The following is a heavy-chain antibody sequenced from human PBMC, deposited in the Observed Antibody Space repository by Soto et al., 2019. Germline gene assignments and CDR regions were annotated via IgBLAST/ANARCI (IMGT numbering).Heavy chain of an antibody. V-gene: IGHV4-34*01. J-gene: IGHJ4*02. CDR1: GGSFSGYY. Sequence: QVQLQQWGAGLLKPSETLSLTCAVYGGSFSGYYWSWIRQPPGKGLEWIGEISHSGGTNYNPSLKSRVTISVDTSKNHFSLNLSSVTVADTAVYYCARGHQGDRDFGFWGQGTLVTVSS. CDR2: ISHSGGT. CDR3: ARGHQGDRDFGF. D-gene: IGHD3-16*01.